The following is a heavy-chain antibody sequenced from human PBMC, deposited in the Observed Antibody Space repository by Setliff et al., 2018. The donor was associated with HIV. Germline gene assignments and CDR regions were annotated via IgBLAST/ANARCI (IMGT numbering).Heavy chain of an antibody. CDR1: GGSIYGYY. CDR2: TCISGST. V-gene: IGHV4-59*12. D-gene: IGHD6-13*01. J-gene: IGHJ4*02. Sequence: SETLSLTCTVSGGSIYGYYWDWIRQPPGKEMEFIGYTCISGSTKYNPSLQSRVTMSIDTSKNQFSLKLSSVTAADTAVYYCARDPHISSWYSRATTVDYWGQGTLVTVSS. CDR3: ARDPHISSWYSRATTVDY.